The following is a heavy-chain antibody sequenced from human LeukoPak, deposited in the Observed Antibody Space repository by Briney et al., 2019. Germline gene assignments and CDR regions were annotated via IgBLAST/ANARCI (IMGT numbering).Heavy chain of an antibody. Sequence: PGRSLRLSCAASGFTFSSYGMHWVRQAPGKGLEWVADIWYDGSNKYYADSVKGRFTISRDNSKNTLYLQMNGLRAEDTAVYYCAMWIQVWKFDYWGQGTLVTVSS. D-gene: IGHD5-18*01. CDR2: IWYDGSNK. CDR3: AMWIQVWKFDY. V-gene: IGHV3-33*01. J-gene: IGHJ4*02. CDR1: GFTFSSYG.